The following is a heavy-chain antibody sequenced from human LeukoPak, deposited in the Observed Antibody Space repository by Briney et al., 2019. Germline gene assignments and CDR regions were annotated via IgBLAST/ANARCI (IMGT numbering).Heavy chain of an antibody. CDR2: ISAYNGNT. V-gene: IGHV1-18*01. CDR3: ARGYPYGSGSYYNNEYYFDY. J-gene: IGHJ4*02. Sequence: ASVKVSCKASGYTFTSYGISWVRQAPGQGLEWMGWISAYNGNTNYAQKLQGRVTMTTDTSTSTAYMELRSLRSDDTAVYYCARGYPYGSGSYYNNEYYFDYWGQGTLVTVSS. CDR1: GYTFTSYG. D-gene: IGHD3-10*01.